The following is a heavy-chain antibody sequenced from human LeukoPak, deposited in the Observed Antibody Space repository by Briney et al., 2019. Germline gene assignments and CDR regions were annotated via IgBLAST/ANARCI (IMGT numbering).Heavy chain of an antibody. CDR1: GFTVSSNY. CDR3: ARGSYYDFWSGLNGGHWFDP. CDR2: IYSGGST. V-gene: IGHV3-66*01. D-gene: IGHD3-3*01. J-gene: IGHJ5*02. Sequence: GGSPRLSCADSGFTVSSNYMRWVRQAPGRGLEWVSVIYSGGSTHYADSVKGRFTISRDNSKDTLYLQMNSLRAEDTAVYYCARGSYYDFWSGLNGGHWFDPWGQGTLVTVSS.